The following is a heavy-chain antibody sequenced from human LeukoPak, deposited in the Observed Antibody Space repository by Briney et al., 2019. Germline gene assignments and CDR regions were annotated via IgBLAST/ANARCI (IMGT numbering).Heavy chain of an antibody. D-gene: IGHD2-15*01. CDR2: IKQDGSET. CDR3: GGFGYEAGVDL. V-gene: IGHV3-7*01. Sequence: PGGSLRLSCAASGFMFSTYWMTWVRQAPGKGLEWVANIKQDGSETYYVDSVKGRFTITRDNTKNLLYLQMNSLRGEDAAVYHCGGFGYEAGVDLWGQGTLVSVSS. J-gene: IGHJ4*02. CDR1: GFMFSTYW.